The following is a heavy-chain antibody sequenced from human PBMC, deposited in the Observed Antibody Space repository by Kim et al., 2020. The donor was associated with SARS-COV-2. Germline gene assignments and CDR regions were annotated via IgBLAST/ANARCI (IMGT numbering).Heavy chain of an antibody. CDR3: ARGRGSKQWLSTVRFDP. J-gene: IGHJ5*02. D-gene: IGHD6-19*01. CDR1: GYTFTRSD. CDR2: MNPNSGNT. V-gene: IGHV1-8*01. Sequence: ASVKVSCKASGYTFTRSDINWVRQATGQGLEWMGWMNPNSGNTGYAQKFQGRVTMTRNTSISTAYMELSSLRSEDTAVYYCARGRGSKQWLSTVRFDPWGQGTLVTVSS.